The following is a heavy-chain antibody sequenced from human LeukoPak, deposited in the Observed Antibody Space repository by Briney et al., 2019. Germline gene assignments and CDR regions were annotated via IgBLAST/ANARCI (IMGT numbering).Heavy chain of an antibody. Sequence: PSETLSLTCAVSGYSISSGYYWGWIRQPPGKGLEWIGSIYHSGSTYYNPSLKSRVTISVDTPKNQFSLKLSSVTAADTAVYYCARRGSGDYWGQGTLVTVSS. V-gene: IGHV4-38-2*01. CDR3: ARRGSGDY. CDR2: IYHSGST. CDR1: GYSISSGYY. J-gene: IGHJ4*02. D-gene: IGHD3-10*01.